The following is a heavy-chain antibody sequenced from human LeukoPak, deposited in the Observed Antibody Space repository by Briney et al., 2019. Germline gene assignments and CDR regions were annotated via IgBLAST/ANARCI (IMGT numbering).Heavy chain of an antibody. CDR2: IRDSGET. CDR1: GFSVSNYY. CDR3: ASNRLGNSYNYYGMDV. J-gene: IGHJ6*02. V-gene: IGHV3-53*05. D-gene: IGHD3-16*01. Sequence: GGSLRLSCAGSGFSVSNYYMNWVRQAPGKGLEWVSLIRDSGETFYADSVKGRFTISRDNSKNTVYLQMNRLRPDDTAMYYCASNRLGNSYNYYGMDVWGQGTTVTVSS.